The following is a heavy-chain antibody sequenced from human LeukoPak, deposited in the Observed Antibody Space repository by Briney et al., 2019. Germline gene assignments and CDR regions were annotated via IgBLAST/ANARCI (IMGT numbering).Heavy chain of an antibody. CDR1: GYTFTDYY. V-gene: IGHV1-2*02. CDR2: INPNSGGT. Sequence: ASVKVSCKASGYTFTDYYMHWVRQAPGQGLEWMGGINPNSGGTKNTQKFQGRVTMTRDTSISTAYMEVSRLRSDDTAVYYCVRAMYCGGDCYYYFDHWGPGTLVTASS. J-gene: IGHJ4*02. D-gene: IGHD2-21*02. CDR3: VRAMYCGGDCYYYFDH.